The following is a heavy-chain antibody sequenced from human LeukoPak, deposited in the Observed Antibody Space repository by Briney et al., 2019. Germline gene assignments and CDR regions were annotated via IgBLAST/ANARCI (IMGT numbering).Heavy chain of an antibody. CDR3: AKRDIGGRHYFDY. CDR2: IGSGGST. D-gene: IGHD3-9*01. V-gene: IGHV3-23*01. CDR1: GFTFSSYA. Sequence: GGSLRLSCAASGFTFSSYAMSWVRQAPGKGLEWVSVIGSGGSTYYADSVKGRFTISRDNSKSTLHLQMNSLRAEDTAVYYCAKRDIGGRHYFDYWGQGTLVTVSS. J-gene: IGHJ4*02.